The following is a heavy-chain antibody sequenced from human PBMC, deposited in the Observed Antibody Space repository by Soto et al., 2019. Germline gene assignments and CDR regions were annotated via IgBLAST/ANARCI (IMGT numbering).Heavy chain of an antibody. J-gene: IGHJ4*02. CDR2: IRSKAYGGTT. D-gene: IGHD2-15*01. CDR1: GFTFGDYA. V-gene: IGHV3-49*04. CDR3: TRDHRDKTPKY. Sequence: GGSLRLSCTASGFTFGDYAMSWVRQAPGKGLEWVGFIRSKAYGGTTEYAASVKGRFTISRDDSKSIAYLQMNSLKTEDTAVYYCTRDHRDKTPKYWGQGTLATVSS.